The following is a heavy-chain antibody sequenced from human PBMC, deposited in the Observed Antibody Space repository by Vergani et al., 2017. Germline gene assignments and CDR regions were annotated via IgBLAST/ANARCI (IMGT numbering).Heavy chain of an antibody. Sequence: QVQLQESGPGLVKPSETLSLTCTVSGGSISSYYWSWIRQPPGKGLEWIGYIYFSGSTNYNPSLKSRVTISVDTSKNQFSLKLSSVTAADTAVYYCARGAYCSGGSGLFDPWGQGTLVTVAS. J-gene: IGHJ5*02. CDR2: IYFSGST. V-gene: IGHV4-59*01. CDR1: GGSISSYY. CDR3: ARGAYCSGGSGLFDP. D-gene: IGHD2-15*01.